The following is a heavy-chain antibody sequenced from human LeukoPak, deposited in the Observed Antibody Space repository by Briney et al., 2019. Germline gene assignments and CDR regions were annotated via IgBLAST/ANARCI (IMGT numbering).Heavy chain of an antibody. D-gene: IGHD3-22*01. CDR2: ISAYNGNT. V-gene: IGHV1-18*01. J-gene: IGHJ4*02. CDR1: GYTFTSYG. Sequence: ASVKVSCKASGYTFTSYGISWVRQAPGQGLEWMGWISAYNGNTNYAQKLQGRVTMTTDTSTSTAYMELRSLRSDDTAVYYCARDWDYYDSSGYYVYWGQGTLVTVSS. CDR3: ARDWDYYDSSGYYVY.